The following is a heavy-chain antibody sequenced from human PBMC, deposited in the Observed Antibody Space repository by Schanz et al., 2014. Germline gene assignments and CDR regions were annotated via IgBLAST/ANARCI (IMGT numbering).Heavy chain of an antibody. Sequence: VQLVQSGAEVKRPGASVRVSCKASGYTFSDYYIHWVRQAPGQGLEWMGWINPNTGGTNFAQKFQGWVTVTRDTSISTVYMELSRVTYEDTAVYYCARDDRAYYYGMDVWGEGTTVTDSS. V-gene: IGHV1-2*04. D-gene: IGHD3-22*01. CDR1: GYTFSDYY. CDR3: ARDDRAYYYGMDV. CDR2: INPNTGGT. J-gene: IGHJ6*04.